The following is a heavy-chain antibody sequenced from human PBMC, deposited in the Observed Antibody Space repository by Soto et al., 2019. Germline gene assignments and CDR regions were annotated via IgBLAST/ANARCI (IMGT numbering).Heavy chain of an antibody. CDR2: ISSSGSTI. J-gene: IGHJ3*02. V-gene: IGHV3-11*01. CDR3: AGNYYDSSGYYFGGDAFDI. D-gene: IGHD3-22*01. Sequence: QVPLVESGGGLVKPGGSLRLSCAASGFTFSDYYMSWIRQAPGKGLEWVSYISSSGSTIYYADSVKGRFTISRDNAKISLYLQRNSLRAEDTAVYYCAGNYYDSSGYYFGGDAFDIWGQGTMVTVSS. CDR1: GFTFSDYY.